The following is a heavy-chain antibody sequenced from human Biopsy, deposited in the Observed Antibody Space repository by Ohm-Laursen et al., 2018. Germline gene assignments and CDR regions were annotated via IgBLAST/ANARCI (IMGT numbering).Heavy chain of an antibody. CDR2: ITPIFDTA. CDR3: ARDRRRRLKVVVDNYYHFGMDV. Sequence: ASVKVSCKASGGTFSTTAISWVRQAPGQGLEWMGGITPIFDTANYAQKFQGRVTITADRSASTAYMELSSLTSDDTAVYYCARDRRRRLKVVVDNYYHFGMDVWGQGTWVTVSS. D-gene: IGHD2-15*01. CDR1: GGTFSTTA. J-gene: IGHJ6*02. V-gene: IGHV1-69*06.